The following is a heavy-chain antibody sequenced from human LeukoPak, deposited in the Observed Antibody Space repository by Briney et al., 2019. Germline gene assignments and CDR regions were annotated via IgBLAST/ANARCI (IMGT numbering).Heavy chain of an antibody. D-gene: IGHD3-3*01. J-gene: IGHJ4*02. Sequence: ASVKVSCKASGYTFTGYYMHWVRQAQGQGLEWMGWINPNSGGTNYAQKFQGRVTMTRDTSISKAYVELSRLRSDDTAVYYCARDDTIFGGVIDYWGQGTLVTVSS. CDR3: ARDDTIFGGVIDY. CDR2: INPNSGGT. V-gene: IGHV1-2*02. CDR1: GYTFTGYY.